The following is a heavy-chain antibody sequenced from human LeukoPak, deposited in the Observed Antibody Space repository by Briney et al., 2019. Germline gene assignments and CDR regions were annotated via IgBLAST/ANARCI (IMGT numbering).Heavy chain of an antibody. D-gene: IGHD2-8*01. CDR3: ARSLLGVGNVPRLYDY. CDR2: INPNSGGT. J-gene: IGHJ4*02. CDR1: GYAFIGYY. Sequence: GASVKVSCKAAGYAFIGYYIHWVRQAPGQGLEWMGRINPNSGGTNYAQNFQARVTVTKDTSISTAYMELSSLTSDDTAVYYCARSLLGVGNVPRLYDYWGQGTLVTVSS. V-gene: IGHV1-2*06.